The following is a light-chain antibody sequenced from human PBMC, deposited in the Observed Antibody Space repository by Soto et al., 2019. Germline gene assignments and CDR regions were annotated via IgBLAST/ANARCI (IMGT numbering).Light chain of an antibody. J-gene: IGKJ5*01. Sequence: DIRLTQSPSFLSASVGDRVTITCRASQGISSYLAWYQQKPGKAPKLLLYAASTLQSGVPSRFSGSGSGTEFTLTISSLQHEDFATYYCQHLDSYSTFGQGTRLEIK. CDR2: AAS. CDR3: QHLDSYST. CDR1: QGISSY. V-gene: IGKV1-9*01.